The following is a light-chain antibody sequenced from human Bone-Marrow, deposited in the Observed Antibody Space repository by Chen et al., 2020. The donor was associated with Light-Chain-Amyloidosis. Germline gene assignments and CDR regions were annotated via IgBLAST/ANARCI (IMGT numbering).Light chain of an antibody. CDR3: QQYGTSPLT. CDR1: PTISSNY. CDR2: GSS. J-gene: IGKJ4*01. V-gene: IGKV3-20*01. Sequence: EIVLTQSPGTLSLSPGEGANLSCRASPTISSNYLTWYQQKFGHAPRLLIYGSSSRATGIPDRFTGSGSGTDFTLTINRLEPEDFAMYYCQQYGTSPLTFGGGTKVEIK.